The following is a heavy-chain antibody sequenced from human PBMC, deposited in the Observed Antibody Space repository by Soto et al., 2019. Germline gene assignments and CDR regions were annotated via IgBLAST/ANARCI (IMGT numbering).Heavy chain of an antibody. CDR3: ASARHIGP. CDR1: GFTFSSYW. D-gene: IGHD2-21*01. CDR2: IKQDGSEK. J-gene: IGHJ5*02. Sequence: EVQLVESGGGLVQPGGSLRLSCAASGFTFSSYWMSWVRQAPGEGLEWVANIKQDGSEKNYVDSVKGRFTISRDNAKNSLYLQMNSLRADDTAVYYCASARHIGPWGQGTLVTVSS. V-gene: IGHV3-7*01.